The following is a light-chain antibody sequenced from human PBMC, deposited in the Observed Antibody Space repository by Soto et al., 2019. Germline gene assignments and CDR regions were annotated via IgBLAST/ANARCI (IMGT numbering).Light chain of an antibody. CDR1: ESLYSY. CDR2: DTS. V-gene: IGKV3-11*01. CDR3: HGHGNWPRRT. J-gene: IGKJ3*01. Sequence: EIVLTQSPATLSLSPGEGANLSCRASESLYSYLGWYQQKPGQTPRLLIYDTSKRATGVPARFSGSGSGTDYTLTIRSLEPQDVAIYYFHGHGNWPRRTFGPGTTVDI.